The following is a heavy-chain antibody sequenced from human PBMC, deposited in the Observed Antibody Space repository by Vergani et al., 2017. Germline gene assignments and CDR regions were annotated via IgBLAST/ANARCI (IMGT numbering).Heavy chain of an antibody. CDR2: TWYDGNNK. V-gene: IGHV3-33*01. J-gene: IGHJ5*02. Sequence: QVQLVESGGGVVQPGRSLRLSYAASGFTFNQYGMHWVRQAPGKGLEWVAVTWYDGNNKQYADSVKGRFTISRDNSKSTMYLQMNSLRDEDTGVYYCARDLRLLYNRFDPWGKGTLVTVSS. CDR1: GFTFNQYG. CDR3: ARDLRLLYNRFDP. D-gene: IGHD1-14*01.